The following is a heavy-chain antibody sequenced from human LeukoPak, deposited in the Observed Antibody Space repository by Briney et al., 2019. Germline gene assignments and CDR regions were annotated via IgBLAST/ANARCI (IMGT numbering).Heavy chain of an antibody. CDR2: IYYSGST. Sequence: PSETLSLTCTVSGGSISSSSYYWGWIRQPPRKGVEWIGSIYYSGSTYYNPSLKSRVTISVDTSKNQFSLKLSSVTAADTAVYYCARHVVEAATFDPWGQGTLVTVSS. D-gene: IGHD6-6*01. J-gene: IGHJ5*02. V-gene: IGHV4-39*01. CDR3: ARHVVEAATFDP. CDR1: GGSISSSSYY.